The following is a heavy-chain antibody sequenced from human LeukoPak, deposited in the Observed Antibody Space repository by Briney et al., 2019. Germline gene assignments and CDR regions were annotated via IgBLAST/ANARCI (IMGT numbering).Heavy chain of an antibody. CDR3: ARGEEQYSSSWYRWFDP. CDR1: GYTFTGYY. CDR2: INPNSGGT. V-gene: IGHV1-2*02. Sequence: ASMKVSCKASGYTFTGYYMHWVRQAPGQGLEWMGWINPNSGGTNYAQKFQGRVTMTRDTSISTAYMELSRLRSDDTAVYYCARGEEQYSSSWYRWFDPWGQGTLVTVSS. J-gene: IGHJ5*02. D-gene: IGHD6-13*01.